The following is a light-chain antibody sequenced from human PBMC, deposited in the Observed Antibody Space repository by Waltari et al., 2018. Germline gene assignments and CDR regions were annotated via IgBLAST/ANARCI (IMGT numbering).Light chain of an antibody. CDR2: WTS. V-gene: IGKV4-1*01. CDR3: QQYYRPPFT. J-gene: IGKJ4*01. Sequence: DIVMTQSPDSLTVSLGERATINCRSSQSVLYNTNKKNPVAWYQQRPGQPPKLLIYWTSIRESAVPDRFSGSGSGTDFTLTISSLQAEDVAVYYCQQYYRPPFTFGGGTKVEIK. CDR1: QSVLYNTNKKNP.